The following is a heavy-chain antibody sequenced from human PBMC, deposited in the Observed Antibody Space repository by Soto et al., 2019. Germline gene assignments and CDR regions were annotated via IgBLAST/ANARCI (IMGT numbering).Heavy chain of an antibody. CDR2: INAGNGNT. J-gene: IGHJ4*02. Sequence: QVQLVQSGAEVKKPGASVKVSCKASGYTFTSYAMHWVRQPPGQRLEWMGWINAGNGNTKYSQKFQGRVTITRDTSASTAYMEPSSLRSEDTAVYYCARGPGGPDGPGDYWGQGTLVTVSS. CDR1: GYTFTSYA. V-gene: IGHV1-3*01. CDR3: ARGPGGPDGPGDY. D-gene: IGHD2-15*01.